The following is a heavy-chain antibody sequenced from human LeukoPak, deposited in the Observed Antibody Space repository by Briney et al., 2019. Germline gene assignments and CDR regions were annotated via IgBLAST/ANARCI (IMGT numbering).Heavy chain of an antibody. J-gene: IGHJ4*02. CDR3: ARGGRYCSSTSCLAYFDY. D-gene: IGHD2-2*01. Sequence: PGGSLRLSCAASGFTFSSYGTHWVRQAPGKGLDWVSVISYDGSNKYYADSVKGRFTISRDNSKNTLYLQMNSLRAEDTAVYYCARGGRYCSSTSCLAYFDYWGQGTLVTVSS. CDR2: ISYDGSNK. V-gene: IGHV3-30*01. CDR1: GFTFSSYG.